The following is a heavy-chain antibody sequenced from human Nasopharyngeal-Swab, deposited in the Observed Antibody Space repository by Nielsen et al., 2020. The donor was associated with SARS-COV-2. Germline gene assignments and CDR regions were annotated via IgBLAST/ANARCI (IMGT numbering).Heavy chain of an antibody. D-gene: IGHD2-2*01. J-gene: IGHJ6*03. CDR2: IDYSGST. CDR1: GGPISTYS. CDR3: ARLVTSSCTGTSCYPHYYYYYFMDV. Sequence: SETLSLTCTVSGGPISTYSWSWIRQPPGEGLEWIGYIDYSGSTYFSPSLESRVTISLDTSRAQFSLELDSVTAADTAVYYCARLVTSSCTGTSCYPHYYYYYFMDVWGKGTPVTVSS. V-gene: IGHV4-59*08.